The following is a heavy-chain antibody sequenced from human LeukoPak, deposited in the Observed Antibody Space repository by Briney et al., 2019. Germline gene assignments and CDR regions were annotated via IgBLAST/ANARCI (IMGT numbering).Heavy chain of an antibody. D-gene: IGHD3-9*01. Sequence: GGSLRLSCAASGFTFSSYEMNWVRQAPGKGLEWVSYISSSGSTIYYADSVKGRFTISRDNAKNSLYLQMNSLRAEDTAVYYCARGADYYDILTGPLAAFDIWGEGTMVTVSS. CDR3: ARGADYYDILTGPLAAFDI. J-gene: IGHJ3*02. V-gene: IGHV3-48*03. CDR2: ISSSGSTI. CDR1: GFTFSSYE.